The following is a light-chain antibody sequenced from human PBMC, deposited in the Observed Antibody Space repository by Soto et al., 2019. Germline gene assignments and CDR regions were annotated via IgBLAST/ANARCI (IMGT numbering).Light chain of an antibody. CDR1: SSNIGDNY. CDR2: DKN. Sequence: QSLKREHPAVSDAPGQKIAISCSGNSSNIGDNYVSWYQQFPGTAPKLLIYDKNKRPSGIRGRFSGSKSGTSATLGLTGLQTGDEADYYCGTWDSSLSAYVFGTGTKVTVL. V-gene: IGLV1-51*01. J-gene: IGLJ1*01. CDR3: GTWDSSLSAYV.